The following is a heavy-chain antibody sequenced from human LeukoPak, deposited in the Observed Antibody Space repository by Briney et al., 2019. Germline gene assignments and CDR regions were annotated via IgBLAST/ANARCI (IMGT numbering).Heavy chain of an antibody. Sequence: GGSLRLSCAASGFTFSSDWMSWVRQAPGKGLEWVANIKQDGSEKYYVDSVKGRFTISRDNAKNSLYLQMNSLRAEDTAVYYCARDEITIFGVVILTYYMDVWGKGTTVTVSS. V-gene: IGHV3-7*01. D-gene: IGHD3-3*01. CDR2: IKQDGSEK. J-gene: IGHJ6*03. CDR3: ARDEITIFGVVILTYYMDV. CDR1: GFTFSSDW.